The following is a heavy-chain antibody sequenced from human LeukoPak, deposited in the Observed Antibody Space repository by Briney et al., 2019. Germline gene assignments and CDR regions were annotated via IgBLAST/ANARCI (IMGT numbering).Heavy chain of an antibody. CDR2: VDQDGSEK. D-gene: IGHD3-16*01. Sequence: GGSLRLSCAASGFIFNSYWMNWLRQAPGKGLEWVANVDQDGSEKYYVGSVKGRFTISRDNAKNSLYLQMNSLRVEDTAVYYCARGWASSRRKAFDIWGQGTMVTVSS. J-gene: IGHJ3*02. CDR3: ARGWASSRRKAFDI. CDR1: GFIFNSYW. V-gene: IGHV3-7*03.